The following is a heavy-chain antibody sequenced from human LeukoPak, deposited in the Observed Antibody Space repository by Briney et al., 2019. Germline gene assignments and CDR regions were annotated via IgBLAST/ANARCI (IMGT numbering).Heavy chain of an antibody. CDR1: GYTFTSYG. CDR2: ISAYNGNT. J-gene: IGHJ4*02. V-gene: IGHV1-18*01. D-gene: IGHD2-2*01. CDR3: ARGGLVVPAAMQS. Sequence: ASASVSCTPSGYTFTSYGISWVPQAPGQGLEWMGWISAYNGNTNYAQKLQGRVTMTTDTSTSTAYMELRSLRSDDTAVYYCARGGLVVPAAMQSWGQRTLVTVSS.